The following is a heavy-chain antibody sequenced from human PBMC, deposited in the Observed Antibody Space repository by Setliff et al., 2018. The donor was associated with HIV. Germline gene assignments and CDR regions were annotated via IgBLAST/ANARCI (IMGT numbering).Heavy chain of an antibody. J-gene: IGHJ4*02. D-gene: IGHD6-6*01. CDR2: IVPILGIA. V-gene: IGHV1-69*10. CDR1: GGTFTNSA. CDR3: ARTRLVGAARPYYFDY. Sequence: SVKVSCKASGGTFTNSAIGWVRQAPGQGLEWMGAIVPILGIANSAQKFQGRVTITTDESTNTAYMELSSLRSEDTAVYYCARTRLVGAARPYYFDYWGQGTLVTVSS.